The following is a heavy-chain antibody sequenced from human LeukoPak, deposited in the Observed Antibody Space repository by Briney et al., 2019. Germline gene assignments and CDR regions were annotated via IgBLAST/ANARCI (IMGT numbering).Heavy chain of an antibody. V-gene: IGHV4-39*02. J-gene: IGHJ4*02. Sequence: SETLSLTCTVFGGSISGSDYYWGWIRQPPGKGLEWIGSIYYSGSTFYNPSLKSRVIISVDTSKNHFSLKLSSVTAADTAVYYCAREGDIVATITYWGQGTLVTVSS. D-gene: IGHD5-12*01. CDR2: IYYSGST. CDR1: GGSISGSDYY. CDR3: AREGDIVATITY.